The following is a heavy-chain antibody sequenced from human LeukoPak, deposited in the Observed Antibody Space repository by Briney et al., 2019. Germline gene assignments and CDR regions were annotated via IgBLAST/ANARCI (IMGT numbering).Heavy chain of an antibody. CDR2: ISSSGRTI. Sequence: PGGSPRLSCATSGFTFSSYSMNWVRQAPGKGLEWLSYISSSGRTIYYADSVKGRFTISRDNAKNSLYLQMNSLRAEDTAVYYCARGSRLDWGSDGYYFDNWGQGTLVTVSS. D-gene: IGHD3-9*01. CDR3: ARGSRLDWGSDGYYFDN. CDR1: GFTFSSYS. J-gene: IGHJ4*02. V-gene: IGHV3-48*01.